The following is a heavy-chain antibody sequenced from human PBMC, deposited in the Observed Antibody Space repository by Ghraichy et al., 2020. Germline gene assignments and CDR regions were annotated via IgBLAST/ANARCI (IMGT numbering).Heavy chain of an antibody. CDR1: GFTFSRYE. D-gene: IGHD3-22*01. Sequence: GSLRLSCAASGFTFSRYEMSWVRQAPRKGLEWVAHISASESTIHYVDSVKGRFTISRDNAKNSLYLQMNSLRAEDTAVYYCARRTDSSGFHFYLDYWGQGIMVTVSA. V-gene: IGHV3-48*03. CDR2: ISASESTI. J-gene: IGHJ4*02. CDR3: ARRTDSSGFHFYLDY.